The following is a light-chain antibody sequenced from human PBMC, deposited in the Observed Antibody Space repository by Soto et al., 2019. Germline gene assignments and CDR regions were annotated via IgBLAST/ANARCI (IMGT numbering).Light chain of an antibody. CDR3: QSYDSSRSGYV. Sequence: QSVLTQPPSVSGAPGQRVTISCTGSSSNIGAGYDVHWYQQLPGTAPKLLIYGNSNRPSGVPDRFSGSKSGTSATLAITGLQAEDEADDYCQSYDSSRSGYVFGTGTQLTVL. J-gene: IGLJ1*01. CDR1: SSNIGAGYD. CDR2: GNS. V-gene: IGLV1-40*01.